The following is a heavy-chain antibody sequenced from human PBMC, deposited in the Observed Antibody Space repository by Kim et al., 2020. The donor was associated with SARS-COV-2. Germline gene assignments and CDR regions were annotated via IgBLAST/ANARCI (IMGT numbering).Heavy chain of an antibody. V-gene: IGHV4-4*02. Sequence: SETLSLTCAVSGGSISSSNWWSWVRQPPGKGLEWIGEIYHSGSTNYNPSLKSRVTISVDKSKNQFSLKLSSVTAAVTAVYYCASYQRGYGSGSYYSPFDYWGQGTLVTVSS. CDR3: ASYQRGYGSGSYYSPFDY. J-gene: IGHJ4*02. D-gene: IGHD3-10*01. CDR2: IYHSGST. CDR1: GGSISSSNW.